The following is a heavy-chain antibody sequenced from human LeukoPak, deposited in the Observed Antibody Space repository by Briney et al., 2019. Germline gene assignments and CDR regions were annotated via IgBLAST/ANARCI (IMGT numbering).Heavy chain of an antibody. V-gene: IGHV3-9*01. Sequence: GGSLRLSCAASGFTFDDYAMHWVRQAPGKGLEWVSGISWNSDTIGYADSAKGRFTISRDSAKNTLYLQMNSLRAEDTAVYYCARDRVEYYYYGMDVWGQGTTVTVSS. J-gene: IGHJ6*02. CDR3: ARDRVEYYYYGMDV. CDR1: GFTFDDYA. CDR2: ISWNSDTI. D-gene: IGHD5-24*01.